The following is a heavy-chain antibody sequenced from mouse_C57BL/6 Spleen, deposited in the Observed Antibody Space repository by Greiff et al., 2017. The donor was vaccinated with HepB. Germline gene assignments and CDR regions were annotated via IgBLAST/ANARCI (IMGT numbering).Heavy chain of an antibody. CDR2: ISSGGDYI. V-gene: IGHV5-9-1*02. Sequence: EVQGVESGEGLVKPGGSLKLSCAASGFTFSSYAMSWVRQTPEKRLEWVAYISSGGDYIYYADTVKGRFTISRDNARNTLYLQMSSLKSEDTALYYCTRAKLHLYFDYWGQGTTLTVSS. CDR3: TRAKLHLYFDY. CDR1: GFTFSSYA. J-gene: IGHJ2*01.